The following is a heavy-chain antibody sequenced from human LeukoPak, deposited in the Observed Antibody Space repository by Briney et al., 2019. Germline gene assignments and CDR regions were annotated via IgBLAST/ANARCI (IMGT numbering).Heavy chain of an antibody. CDR1: GFSFSNCR. Sequence: GGSLRLSCAASGFSFSNCRMNWVRRAPGKGLEWVSSISSNGDSIYYEDSVKGRFTMSRDNAKNSLYLQMNSLGAEDTAVYYCARIDAFDIWGQGTMVTVSS. V-gene: IGHV3-21*06. CDR2: ISSNGDSI. J-gene: IGHJ3*02. CDR3: ARIDAFDI.